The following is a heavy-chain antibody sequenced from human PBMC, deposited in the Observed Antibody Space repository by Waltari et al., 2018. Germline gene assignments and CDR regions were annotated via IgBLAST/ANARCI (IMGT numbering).Heavy chain of an antibody. J-gene: IGHJ6*02. V-gene: IGHV3-66*01. D-gene: IGHD4-17*01. Sequence: EVQLVESGGGLVQPGGSLRLSCAASGFTVSSNYMSWVRQAPGKGLEWVSVIYSGGCTYYADSLKGRFTISRDNSKNTLYLQMNGLRAEDTAVYYGARGAPTTVTTHYYYYYGMDVWGQGTTVTVSS. CDR2: IYSGGCT. CDR3: ARGAPTTVTTHYYYYYGMDV. CDR1: GFTVSSNY.